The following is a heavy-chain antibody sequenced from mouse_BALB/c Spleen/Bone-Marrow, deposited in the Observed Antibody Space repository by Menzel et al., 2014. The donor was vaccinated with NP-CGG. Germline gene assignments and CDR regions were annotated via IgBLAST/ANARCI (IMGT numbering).Heavy chain of an antibody. CDR3: ARGGITTVVPYSMDY. V-gene: IGHV1-54*03. J-gene: IGHJ4*01. D-gene: IGHD1-1*01. CDR1: GYAFTNYL. Sequence: QVQLQQSGAELVRPGTSVKVSCKASGYAFTNYLIEWVKQRPGQGLEWIGVIDPRSGGTDYNEKFKGKAPLTADKSSSTACMQLNSLTSGDSAVYFCARGGITTVVPYSMDYWGQGTSVTVSS. CDR2: IDPRSGGT.